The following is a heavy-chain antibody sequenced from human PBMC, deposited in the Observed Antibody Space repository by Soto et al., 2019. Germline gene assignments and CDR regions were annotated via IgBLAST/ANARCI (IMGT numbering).Heavy chain of an antibody. CDR2: IIPIFSTT. V-gene: IGHV1-69*15. CDR1: GGTFSNYA. Sequence: QVQLVQSGAAVKKPGSSVKVSCKASGGTFSNYAITWVRQAPGQGLEWVGRIIPIFSTTNVAQKFQGRVTITADESTTTACMELSSLCTEATTGYDCERDGGSDGYCGNRLHPWGQGGLITVSS. D-gene: IGHD2-15*01. CDR3: ERDGGSDGYCGNRLHP. J-gene: IGHJ5*02.